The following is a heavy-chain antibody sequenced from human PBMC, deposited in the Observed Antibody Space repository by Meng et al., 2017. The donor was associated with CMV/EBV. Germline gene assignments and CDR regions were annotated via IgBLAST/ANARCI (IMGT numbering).Heavy chain of an antibody. V-gene: IGHV3-21*01. CDR2: ISSSSSYI. CDR3: ARDLDIVVVPAAYAEGDYGMDV. Sequence: GESLKISCAASGFTFSSYSMNWVRQAPGKGLEWVSSISSSSSYIYYADSVKGRFTISRDNAKNSLYLQMNSLRAEDTAVYYCARDLDIVVVPAAYAEGDYGMDVWGQGTTVTVSS. CDR1: GFTFSSYS. D-gene: IGHD2-2*03. J-gene: IGHJ6*02.